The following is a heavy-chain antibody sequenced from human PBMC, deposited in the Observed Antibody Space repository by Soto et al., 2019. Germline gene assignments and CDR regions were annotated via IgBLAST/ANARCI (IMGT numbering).Heavy chain of an antibody. V-gene: IGHV3-21*06. CDR2: ISSTTNYI. Sequence: GGSLRLSCAASGFTFTRYSMNWVRQAPGKGLEWVSSISSTTNYIYYGDSMKGRFTISRDNAKNSLYLEMKSLRAEDTAVYYCARESEDLTSNFDYWGQGTLVTVSS. CDR3: ARESEDLTSNFDY. J-gene: IGHJ4*02. CDR1: GFTFTRYS.